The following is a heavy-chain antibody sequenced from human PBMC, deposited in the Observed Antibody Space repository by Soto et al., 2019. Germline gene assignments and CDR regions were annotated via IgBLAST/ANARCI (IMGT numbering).Heavy chain of an antibody. CDR1: VASSSRVGSS. CDR2: FFSIGGT. CDR3: ARLWTGFYNERPTSFDY. Sequence: QVSFQRSAPGLGNPSKPRSPPGLSLVASSSRVGSSGGGIRQPPGKGWGFIGYFFSIGGTYYNPSLKSRVSISVDTSKNQFSLRLRSVTAADTALYYCARLWTGFYNERPTSFDYWGPGTLVTVSS. V-gene: IGHV4-31*03. D-gene: IGHD3-9*01. J-gene: IGHJ4*02.